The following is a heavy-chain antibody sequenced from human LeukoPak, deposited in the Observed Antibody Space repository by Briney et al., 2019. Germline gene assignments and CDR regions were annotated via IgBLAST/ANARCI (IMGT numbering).Heavy chain of an antibody. D-gene: IGHD2-21*02. J-gene: IGHJ4*02. CDR1: GGSFSGYY. Sequence: KPSETLSLTCAVYGGSFSGYYWSWIRQPPGKGLEWIGEINHSGSTNYNPSLKSRVTISVDTSKNQFSLKLSSVTAADTAVYYCARGNKLNCGGDCSYYFDYWGQGTLVTVSS. CDR3: ARGNKLNCGGDCSYYFDY. CDR2: INHSGST. V-gene: IGHV4-34*01.